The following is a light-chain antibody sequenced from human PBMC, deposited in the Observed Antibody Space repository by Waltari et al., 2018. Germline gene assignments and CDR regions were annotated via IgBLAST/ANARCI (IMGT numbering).Light chain of an antibody. Sequence: QSVLTQTPSVSAAPGQKVTFSCSVGSSHIGNTYVSCYQKVPGTAPKLLIYDNNKRPSGIPDRFSGSKSGTSATLGITGLQTGDEADYYCETWDSSLSAVIFGGGTKLTVL. CDR1: SSHIGNTY. V-gene: IGLV1-51*01. CDR2: DNN. CDR3: ETWDSSLSAVI. J-gene: IGLJ2*01.